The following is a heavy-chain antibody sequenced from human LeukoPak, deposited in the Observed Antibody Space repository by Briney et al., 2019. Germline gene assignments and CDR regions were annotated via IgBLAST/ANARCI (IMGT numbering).Heavy chain of an antibody. J-gene: IGHJ4*02. Sequence: SETLSPTCAVYGGSFSGYYWSWIRQPPGKGLECIGEINHSGSTNYNPSLKSRFTISVDTSKNQFSLKLSSVTAADTAVYYCARFTLYYYGSGSLNAYYFDYWGQGTLVTVSS. CDR3: ARFTLYYYGSGSLNAYYFDY. D-gene: IGHD3-10*01. V-gene: IGHV4-34*01. CDR2: INHSGST. CDR1: GGSFSGYY.